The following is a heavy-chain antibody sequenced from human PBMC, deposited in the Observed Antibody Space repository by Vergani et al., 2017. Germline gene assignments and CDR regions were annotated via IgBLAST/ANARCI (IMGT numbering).Heavy chain of an antibody. CDR2: ISYIGST. D-gene: IGHD3-9*01. CDR3: ARVMYRDEASTGYRLEGMDI. J-gene: IGHJ6*02. CDR1: GGSISSFY. Sequence: QVQLQESGPGLVKASQTLSLTCTVSGGSISSFYWSWIRQSPGKGLEWIGHISYIGSTNYNPSISSRVTISVDTSKNQFSLKLRSVTAADTAVYFCARVMYRDEASTGYRLEGMDIWGQGTTVTISS. V-gene: IGHV4-59*01.